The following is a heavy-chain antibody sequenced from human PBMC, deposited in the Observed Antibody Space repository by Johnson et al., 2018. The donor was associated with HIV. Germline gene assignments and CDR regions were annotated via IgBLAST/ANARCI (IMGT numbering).Heavy chain of an antibody. J-gene: IGHJ3*02. CDR3: AKDMVRGVDDVFDI. Sequence: VQLVESGGGLVKPGGSLRLSCAASGFTFSNAWMSWVRQAPGKGLEWVGRIKSKTDGGTTDYAAPVKGRFTISRDDSKNTLYLQMNSLSAEDTAVYYCAKDMVRGVDDVFDIWGQGTRVTVSS. D-gene: IGHD3-10*01. V-gene: IGHV3-15*01. CDR2: IKSKTDGGTT. CDR1: GFTFSNAW.